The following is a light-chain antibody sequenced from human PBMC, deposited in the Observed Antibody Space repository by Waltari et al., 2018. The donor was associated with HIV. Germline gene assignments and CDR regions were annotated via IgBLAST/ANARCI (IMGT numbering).Light chain of an antibody. V-gene: IGKV3-20*01. CDR1: ESLSGSY. Sequence: EIVLTQSPGTLSLSPGERATLSCRASESLSGSYLVWYQQKPGQAPRLLIYAASERATGIPDRISGSGSGTDFTLTISRLEPEDFAVYYCQQYGGSPLYTFGQGTKLEIK. J-gene: IGKJ2*01. CDR3: QQYGGSPLYT. CDR2: AAS.